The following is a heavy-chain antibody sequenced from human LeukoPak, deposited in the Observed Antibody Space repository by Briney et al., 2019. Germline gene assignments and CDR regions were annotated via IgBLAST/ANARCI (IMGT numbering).Heavy chain of an antibody. D-gene: IGHD4-17*01. CDR2: IYYSGST. CDR3: ARDMRDYGDTNWFDP. V-gene: IGHV4-59*12. CDR1: GGSISSYY. Sequence: SETLSLTCTVSGGSISSYYWSWIRQPPGKGLEWIGYIYYSGSTNYNPSLKSRVTMSVDTSKNQFSLKLSSVTAADTAVYYCARDMRDYGDTNWFDPWGQGTLVTVSS. J-gene: IGHJ5*02.